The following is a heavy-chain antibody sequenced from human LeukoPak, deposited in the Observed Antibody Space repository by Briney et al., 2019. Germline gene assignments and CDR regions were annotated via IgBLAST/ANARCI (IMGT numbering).Heavy chain of an antibody. CDR2: IYYSGDT. V-gene: IGHV4-59*08. CDR3: ARHQRPITVTHFDY. D-gene: IGHD4-17*01. CDR1: AGSISSNY. J-gene: IGHJ4*02. Sequence: SETLSLTCTVSAGSISSNYWSWIRQPPGKGLEWIGYIYYSGDTNYNPSLKSRVTISVDTSKNQFSLKLSSVTAADTAVYYCARHQRPITVTHFDYWGQGTLVTVSS.